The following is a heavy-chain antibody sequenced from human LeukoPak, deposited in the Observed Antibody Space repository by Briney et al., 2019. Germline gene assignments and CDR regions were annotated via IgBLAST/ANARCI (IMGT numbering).Heavy chain of an antibody. J-gene: IGHJ3*02. V-gene: IGHV1-8*01. D-gene: IGHD3-10*01. CDR2: MNPNSGNT. CDR1: GYTFTSYD. CDR3: ASPGLWFGELFPHAFDI. Sequence: ASVKVSCKASGYTFTSYDINWVRQATGQGLEWMGWMNPNSGNTGYAQKFQGRVTMTRNTSIGTAYMELSSLRSEDTAVYYCASPGLWFGELFPHAFDIWGQGTMVTVSS.